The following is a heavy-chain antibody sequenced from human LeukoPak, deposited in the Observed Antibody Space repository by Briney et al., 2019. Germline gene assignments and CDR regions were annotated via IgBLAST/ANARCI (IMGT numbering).Heavy chain of an antibody. Sequence: GGSLRLSCAASGFTFSSYAMSWVRQAPGKGLEWVSAISGSGGSTYYADSVKGRFTISRDNSKNTLYLQMNSLRAEDTAVYYCAKPDSGSYYASGYFDYWGQGTLVTVSS. V-gene: IGHV3-23*01. CDR2: ISGSGGST. D-gene: IGHD1-26*01. J-gene: IGHJ4*02. CDR3: AKPDSGSYYASGYFDY. CDR1: GFTFSSYA.